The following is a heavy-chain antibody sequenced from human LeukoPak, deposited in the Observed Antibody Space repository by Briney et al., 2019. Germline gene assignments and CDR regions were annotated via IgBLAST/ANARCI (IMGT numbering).Heavy chain of an antibody. Sequence: ASVKVSCKASGYTFTSYAMHWVRQAPGQRLEWMGWINAGNGNTKYSQEFQGRVTITRDTSASTAYMELSSLRAEDTAVYYCAKGGYYNWNLNDAFDIWGQGTMVTVSS. V-gene: IGHV1-3*03. CDR2: INAGNGNT. D-gene: IGHD1-20*01. J-gene: IGHJ3*02. CDR3: AKGGYYNWNLNDAFDI. CDR1: GYTFTSYA.